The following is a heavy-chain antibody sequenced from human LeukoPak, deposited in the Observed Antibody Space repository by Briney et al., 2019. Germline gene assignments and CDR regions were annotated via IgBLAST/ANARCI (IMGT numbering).Heavy chain of an antibody. V-gene: IGHV5-51*01. CDR1: GYSFTSYW. J-gene: IGHJ1*01. D-gene: IGHD3-10*01. Sequence: GESLKISCKGSGYSFTSYWIGWVRQTPGKGLEWMGIIYPGDSDTRYSPSFQGQVTISADKSISTAYLQWSSLKASDTAMYYCARQISIVRGVIDFQHWGQGTLVTVSS. CDR2: IYPGDSDT. CDR3: ARQISIVRGVIDFQH.